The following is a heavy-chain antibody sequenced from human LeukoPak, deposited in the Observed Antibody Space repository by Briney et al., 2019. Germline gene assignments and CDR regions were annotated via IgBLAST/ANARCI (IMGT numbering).Heavy chain of an antibody. D-gene: IGHD6-13*01. CDR1: GFTFSYFG. Sequence: GRSLRLSCAASGFTFSYFGMHWVRQAPGKGLEWVAVIWYDGSNKYYADSVKGRFTISRDNSKNTLYLQMNSLRAEDTAVYYCARDVGGIAAAGTCGWFDPWGQGTLVTVSS. J-gene: IGHJ5*02. V-gene: IGHV3-33*01. CDR2: IWYDGSNK. CDR3: ARDVGGIAAAGTCGWFDP.